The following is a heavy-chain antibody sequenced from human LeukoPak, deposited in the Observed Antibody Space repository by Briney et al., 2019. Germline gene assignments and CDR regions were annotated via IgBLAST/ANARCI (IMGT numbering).Heavy chain of an antibody. CDR2: INWNGGST. CDR3: ASSDYGDPYYFDY. J-gene: IGHJ4*02. CDR1: GFTFDDYG. D-gene: IGHD4-17*01. V-gene: IGHV3-20*04. Sequence: PGMSLRLSCAASGFTFDDYGMSWVRQAPGKGLEWVSGINWNGGSTGYADSVKGRFTISRDNAKNSLYLQMNSLRAEDTALYYCASSDYGDPYYFDYWGQGTLVTVSS.